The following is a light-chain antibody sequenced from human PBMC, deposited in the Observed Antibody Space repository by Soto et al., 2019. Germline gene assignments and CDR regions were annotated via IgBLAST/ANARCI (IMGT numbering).Light chain of an antibody. CDR3: MQGTQWPYT. J-gene: IGKJ2*01. Sequence: DVVMTQSPLSLPVTLGQPASISCRSSQSLEYKDGNTYLNWFQQRPGQSPRRLIYDVSNRDSGVPDRFSGSGSGTDFTLKISRVEAEDVGVYYCMQGTQWPYTFGQGTKLEIK. CDR1: QSLEYKDGNTY. CDR2: DVS. V-gene: IGKV2-30*01.